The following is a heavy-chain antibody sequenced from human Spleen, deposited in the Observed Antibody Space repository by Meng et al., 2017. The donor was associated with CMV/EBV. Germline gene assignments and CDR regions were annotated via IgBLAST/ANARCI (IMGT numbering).Heavy chain of an antibody. V-gene: IGHV1-46*01. CDR1: GYTFTSHY. J-gene: IGHJ6*02. Sequence: ASVKVSCKASGYTFTSHYIHWVRQAPGQGLEWMGIINPGGGATTYAQKFQGRVTMTRDTSTGTVYMELSSLRSEDTAVYYCARKGGQLDDDFYYHGMDVWGQGTTVTVS. CDR3: ARKGGQLDDDFYYHGMDV. CDR2: INPGGGAT. D-gene: IGHD6-6*01.